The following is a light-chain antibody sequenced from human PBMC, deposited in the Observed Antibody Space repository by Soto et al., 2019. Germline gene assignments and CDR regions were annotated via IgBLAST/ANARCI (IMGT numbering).Light chain of an antibody. Sequence: DIVLTQSPATLSLSPGDSAGLSCMDSQSVSSYLAWYQQTPGQATRLIIYDAYNRANGIPATFSGSGSGTDFTPTISSLEPEDFAVYYCQQXSNWPPITCGQGTRLEI. CDR1: QSVSSY. CDR3: QQXSNWPPIT. CDR2: DAY. V-gene: IGKV3-11*01. J-gene: IGKJ5*01.